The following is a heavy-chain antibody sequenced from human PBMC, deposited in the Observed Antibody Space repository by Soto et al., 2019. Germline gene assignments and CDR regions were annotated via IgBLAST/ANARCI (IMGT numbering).Heavy chain of an antibody. CDR1: GGSISSGGYS. Sequence: QLQLQESGSGLVKPSQTLSLTCAVSGGSISSGGYSWSWIRQPPGKGLEWIGYISHSGCTYYNPSRKSRFTISVDRSKNQFSLKLSSVTAADTAVYYCAAGGGLPRYYWCQGTLVTGSS. J-gene: IGHJ4*02. CDR3: AAGGGLPRYY. CDR2: ISHSGCT. V-gene: IGHV4-30-2*01. D-gene: IGHD5-12*01.